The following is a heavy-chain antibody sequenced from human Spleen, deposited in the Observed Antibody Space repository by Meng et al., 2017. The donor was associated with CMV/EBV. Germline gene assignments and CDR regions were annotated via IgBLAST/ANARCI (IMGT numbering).Heavy chain of an antibody. CDR1: GFTFSSYA. D-gene: IGHD1-26*01. Sequence: GGSLRLSCAASGFTFSSYAMSWVRQAPGKGLEWVSAIRGSGGSTYYADSVKGRFTISRDNSKTTLYLQMNSLRAEDTAVYYCAKDVWAGVGASHFDYWGQGTLVTVSS. J-gene: IGHJ4*02. V-gene: IGHV3-23*01. CDR3: AKDVWAGVGASHFDY. CDR2: IRGSGGST.